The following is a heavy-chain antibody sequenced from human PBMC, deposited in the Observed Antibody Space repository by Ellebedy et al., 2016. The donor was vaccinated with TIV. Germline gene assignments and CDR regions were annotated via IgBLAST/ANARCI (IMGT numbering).Heavy chain of an antibody. CDR2: IYYSGST. J-gene: IGHJ6*02. V-gene: IGHV4-39*02. Sequence: MPGGSLRLSCTVSGGSIRSSSYYWGWIRQPPGKGLEWIGSIYYSGSTYYNPSLESRVTISGHTSRNQFSLKLTSVTAADTAVYYVAREPVIRFLQWDQTQGGYYYYGMDVWGQGTTVTVSS. CDR1: GGSIRSSSYY. CDR3: AREPVIRFLQWDQTQGGYYYYGMDV. D-gene: IGHD3-3*01.